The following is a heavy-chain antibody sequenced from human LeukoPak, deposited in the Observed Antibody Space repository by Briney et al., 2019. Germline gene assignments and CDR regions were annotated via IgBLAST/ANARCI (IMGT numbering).Heavy chain of an antibody. Sequence: SETLSLTCAVYGGSFSGYYWSWIRQPPGKGLEWIGEINHSGSTNYNPSLKSRVTISVDTSKNQFSLKLSSVTAAGTAVYYCARGEYYYGSGLPLFDYWGQGTLVTVSS. CDR1: GGSFSGYY. J-gene: IGHJ4*02. D-gene: IGHD3-10*01. V-gene: IGHV4-34*01. CDR3: ARGEYYYGSGLPLFDY. CDR2: INHSGST.